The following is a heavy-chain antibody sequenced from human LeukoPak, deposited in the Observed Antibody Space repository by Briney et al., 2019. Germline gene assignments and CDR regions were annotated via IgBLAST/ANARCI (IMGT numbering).Heavy chain of an antibody. Sequence: ASVKVSCTASGYTFTSYGISWVRQAPGQGLEWMGWISAYNGNTNYAQKLQGRVTMTTDTSTSTAYMELRSLRSDDTAVYYCARDTEDDGAFGIWGQGTMVTVSS. CDR1: GYTFTSYG. V-gene: IGHV1-18*01. CDR3: ARDTEDDGAFGI. J-gene: IGHJ3*02. D-gene: IGHD5-24*01. CDR2: ISAYNGNT.